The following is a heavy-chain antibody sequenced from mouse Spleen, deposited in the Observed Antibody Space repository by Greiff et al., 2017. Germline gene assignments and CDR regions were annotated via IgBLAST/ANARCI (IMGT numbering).Heavy chain of an antibody. J-gene: IGHJ4*01. CDR1: GYTFTSYW. Sequence: QVQLQQPGAELVKPGASVKLSCKASGYTFTSYWMQWVKQRPGQGLEWIGEIDPSDSYTNYNQKFKGKATLTVDTSSSTAYMQLSSLTSEDSAVYYCARTSSGTSYAMDYWGQGTSVTVSS. V-gene: IGHV1-50*01. D-gene: IGHD4-1*01. CDR3: ARTSSGTSYAMDY. CDR2: IDPSDSYT.